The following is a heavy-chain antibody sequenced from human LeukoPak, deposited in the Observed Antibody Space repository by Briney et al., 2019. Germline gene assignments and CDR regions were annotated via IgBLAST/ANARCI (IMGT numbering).Heavy chain of an antibody. CDR2: IRSKANSYAT. J-gene: IGHJ4*02. D-gene: IGHD3-22*01. V-gene: IGHV3-73*01. CDR1: GFTFSGSA. CDR3: TKTRGDDSSGSYFCGY. Sequence: PGGSLRLSCAASGFTFSGSAMHWVRQASGKGLEWVGRIRSKANSYATAYAASVKGRFTISRDDSKNTPYLQMNSLRAVDTVVYYCTKTRGDDSSGSYFCGYWGQGTLVTVSS.